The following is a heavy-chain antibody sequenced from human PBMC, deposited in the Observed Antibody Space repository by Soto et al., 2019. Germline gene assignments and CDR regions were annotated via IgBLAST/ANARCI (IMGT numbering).Heavy chain of an antibody. CDR1: GGTFSSYG. Sequence: QVQLVQSGAEVKKPGSSVKVSCKASGGTFSSYGVTWVRQAPGQGLEWMGGIIPMFGTAKYALRFQGRVTITADESTSTAYMELSSLRSEDTAVYYCARGGSTWNPRYGMDVWGQGTPVTVSS. V-gene: IGHV1-69*01. CDR2: IIPMFGTA. J-gene: IGHJ6*02. CDR3: ARGGSTWNPRYGMDV. D-gene: IGHD1-20*01.